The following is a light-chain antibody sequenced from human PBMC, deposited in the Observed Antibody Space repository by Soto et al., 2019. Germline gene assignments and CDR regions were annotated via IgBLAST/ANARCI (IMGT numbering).Light chain of an antibody. J-gene: IGKJ5*01. Sequence: DIQMTQSPSSLSASVGDRVTINCRASQGISNYLASYQQKPGKVPKLLIYAASTLQSGVPSRFSGSGSGTEFTLTISSLQPEDVATYYCQKYNSAPPITFGKGTRLAIK. CDR1: QGISNY. V-gene: IGKV1-27*01. CDR3: QKYNSAPPIT. CDR2: AAS.